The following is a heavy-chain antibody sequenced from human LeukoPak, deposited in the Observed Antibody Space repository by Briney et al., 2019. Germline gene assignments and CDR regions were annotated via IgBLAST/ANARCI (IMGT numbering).Heavy chain of an antibody. CDR1: GFTFSSYW. V-gene: IGHV3-74*01. CDR2: LNTDGSST. CDR3: AKEAYYYDILTGYPGNYFDY. D-gene: IGHD3-9*01. Sequence: GGSLRLSCAASGFTFSSYWMHWVRQAPGEGLVWVSRLNTDGSSTSYADAVKGRFTISRDNSKNTLYLQMNSLRAEDTAVYYCAKEAYYYDILTGYPGNYFDYWGQGTLVTVSS. J-gene: IGHJ4*02.